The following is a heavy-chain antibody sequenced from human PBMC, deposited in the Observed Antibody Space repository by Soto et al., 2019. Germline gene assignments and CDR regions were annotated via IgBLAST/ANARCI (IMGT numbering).Heavy chain of an antibody. J-gene: IGHJ3*02. CDR2: INPSGGST. V-gene: IGHV1-46*01. D-gene: IGHD2-15*01. Sequence: ASVKVSCKASGYTFTSYYMHWVRQAPGQGLEWMGIINPSGGSTSYAQKYQGRVTMTRDTSTSTVYMELSSLRSEDTAVYYCARVKIYCSGGSCYNPDAFDIWGQGTMVTVSS. CDR1: GYTFTSYY. CDR3: ARVKIYCSGGSCYNPDAFDI.